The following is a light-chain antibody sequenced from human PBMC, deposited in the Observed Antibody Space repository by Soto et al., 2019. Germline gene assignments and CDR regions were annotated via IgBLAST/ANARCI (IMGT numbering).Light chain of an antibody. Sequence: SALTQPASVSGSPGQSITMSCTGTSSDVGGYNYVSWYQQHPGKAPKLMIYGVSNRPSGVANRFSGSKSGNTASLTISGLQAEDEADYYCSSYTSSSTLYVFGTGTKLTVL. CDR1: SSDVGGYNY. J-gene: IGLJ1*01. CDR2: GVS. V-gene: IGLV2-14*01. CDR3: SSYTSSSTLYV.